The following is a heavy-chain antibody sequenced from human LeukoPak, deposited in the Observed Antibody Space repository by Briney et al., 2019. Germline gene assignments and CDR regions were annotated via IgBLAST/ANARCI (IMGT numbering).Heavy chain of an antibody. J-gene: IGHJ4*02. Sequence: PGWSLRLSCAASGFTLRSYWMSWVRQAPGKGLEWVAKIKEDGSEKYYGDSVKGRFTVSRDNAKNSLYLQMNSLRAEDTALYFCARGRGYNYIYWGQGTLVTVSS. D-gene: IGHD5-18*01. CDR2: IKEDGSEK. CDR1: GFTLRSYW. V-gene: IGHV3-7*03. CDR3: ARGRGYNYIY.